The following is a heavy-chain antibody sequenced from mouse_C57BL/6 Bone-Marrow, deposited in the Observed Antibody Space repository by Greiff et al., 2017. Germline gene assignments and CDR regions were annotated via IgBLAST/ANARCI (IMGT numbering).Heavy chain of an antibody. CDR2: IDPANGNT. CDR3: GASITTVVEYAMDY. D-gene: IGHD1-1*01. J-gene: IGHJ4*01. Sequence: EVQLVESVAELVRPGASVKLSCTASGFNIKNTYMHWVKQRPEQGLEWIGRIDPANGNTKYAPKFQGKATITADTSSNTAYLQLSSLTSEDTAIYYCGASITTVVEYAMDYWGQGTSVTVSS. V-gene: IGHV14-3*01. CDR1: GFNIKNTY.